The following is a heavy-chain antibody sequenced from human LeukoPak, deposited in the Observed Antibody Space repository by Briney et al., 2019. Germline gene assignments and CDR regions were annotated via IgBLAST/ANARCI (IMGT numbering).Heavy chain of an antibody. Sequence: ASVKVSCKVSGYTLTELSMHWVRQAPGKGLEWMGGFDPEDGETIYAQKFQGRVTMTTDTSTSTAYMELRSLRSDDTAVYYCARVAWDYDSSGYYAYFDYWGQGTLVTVSS. CDR3: ARVAWDYDSSGYYAYFDY. CDR1: GYTLTELS. J-gene: IGHJ4*02. CDR2: FDPEDGET. D-gene: IGHD3-22*01. V-gene: IGHV1-24*01.